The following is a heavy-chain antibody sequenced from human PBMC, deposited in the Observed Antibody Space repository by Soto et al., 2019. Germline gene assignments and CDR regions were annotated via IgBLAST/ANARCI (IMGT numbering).Heavy chain of an antibody. V-gene: IGHV4-4*02. CDR2: IYRTGST. J-gene: IGHJ4*02. CDR3: ASRDPGTSVDY. D-gene: IGHD1-7*01. CDR1: GGSFTSNNW. Sequence: SETLSLTCAVSGGSFTSNNWWTWVRQPPGQGLEWIGEIYRTGSTNYNPSLKSRVTISLVKSENQFSLKVTSLTAADTAVYYCASRDPGTSVDYWGQGTLVTVSS.